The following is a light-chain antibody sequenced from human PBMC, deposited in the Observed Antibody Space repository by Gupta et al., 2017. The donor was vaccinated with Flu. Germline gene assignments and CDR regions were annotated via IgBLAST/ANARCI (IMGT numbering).Light chain of an antibody. CDR2: WAS. J-gene: IGKJ3*01. CDR1: QSVLYSSNKKNY. CDR3: QQDYSART. Sequence: VSLAERATINCKSSQSVLYSSNKKNYLAWYQQKPGQPPKLLIYWASTRESGVPDRFSGSGSGTDFTLTISSLQAEDVAVYYCQQDYSARTFGPGTKVDVK. V-gene: IGKV4-1*01.